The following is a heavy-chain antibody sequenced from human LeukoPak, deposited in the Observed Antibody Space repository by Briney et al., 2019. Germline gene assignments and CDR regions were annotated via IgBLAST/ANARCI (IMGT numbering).Heavy chain of an antibody. CDR2: INPSGGST. CDR1: GYTFTGYY. V-gene: IGHV1-46*01. CDR3: ARCKPYYDFWSGYYYYYYYGMDV. D-gene: IGHD3-3*01. Sequence: GASVKVSCKASGYTFTGYYMHWVRQAPGQGLEWMGIINPSGGSTSYAQKFQGRVTMTRDTSTSTVYMELSSLRSEDTAVYYCARCKPYYDFWSGYYYYYYYGMDVWGQGTTVTVSS. J-gene: IGHJ6*02.